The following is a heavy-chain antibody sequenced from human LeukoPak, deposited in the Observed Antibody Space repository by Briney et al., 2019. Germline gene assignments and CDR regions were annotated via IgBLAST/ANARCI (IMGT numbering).Heavy chain of an antibody. CDR3: ARDQEYCSGGSCYSSWFDP. D-gene: IGHD2-15*01. J-gene: IGHJ5*02. V-gene: IGHV4-4*07. CDR1: GGSISSYY. Sequence: SETLSLTCTVSGGSISSYYWSWIRQPAGKGLEWIGRIYTSGSTNYNPSLKSRVTISVDTSKNQFSLKLSSVTAADTAVYYCARDQEYCSGGSCYSSWFDPWGQGTLVTVSS. CDR2: IYTSGST.